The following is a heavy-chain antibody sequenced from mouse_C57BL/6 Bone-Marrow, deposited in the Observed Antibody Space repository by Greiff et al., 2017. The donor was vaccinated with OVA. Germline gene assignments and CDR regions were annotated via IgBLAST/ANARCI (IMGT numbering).Heavy chain of an antibody. CDR2: IDPETGGT. J-gene: IGHJ1*03. D-gene: IGHD1-1*01. CDR1: GYTFTAYE. V-gene: IGHV1-15*01. CDR3: TRDIWYYYGTYWYFDV. Sequence: VQLQQSGAELVRPGASVTLSCKASGYTFTAYEMHWVKQTPVHGLEWIGAIDPETGGTAYNQKFKGKAILTADKSTCTAYMELRSLTAGYTAVYDSTRDIWYYYGTYWYFDVWGTGTTGTVSS.